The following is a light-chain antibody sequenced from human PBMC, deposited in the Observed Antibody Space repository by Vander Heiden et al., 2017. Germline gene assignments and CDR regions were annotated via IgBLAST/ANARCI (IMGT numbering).Light chain of an antibody. Sequence: DIQMTQSPSSLSASVGDRVTITCRARQGIGNELGWYQQKPRTAPKRLIYAASSLHSGVPSRGSGSGSGTEFTITISGLQPEEFATYYYLQHNTYPWTFGGGTKVEIK. V-gene: IGKV1-17*01. CDR2: AAS. J-gene: IGKJ4*01. CDR1: QGIGNE. CDR3: LQHNTYPWT.